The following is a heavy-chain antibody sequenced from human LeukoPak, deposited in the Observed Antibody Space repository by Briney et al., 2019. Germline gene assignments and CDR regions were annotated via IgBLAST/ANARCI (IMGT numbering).Heavy chain of an antibody. CDR2: IRYDGSNK. Sequence: GGSLRLSCAASGFTFSSYGMHWVRQAPGKGLEWVAFIRYDGSNKYYADSVKGRFTTSRDSAKNSLYLQMNSLRAEDTAVYYCARGAHDILSSYYNDWFDPWGQGTLVTVSS. CDR1: GFTFSSYG. J-gene: IGHJ5*02. V-gene: IGHV3-30*02. D-gene: IGHD3-9*01. CDR3: ARGAHDILSSYYNDWFDP.